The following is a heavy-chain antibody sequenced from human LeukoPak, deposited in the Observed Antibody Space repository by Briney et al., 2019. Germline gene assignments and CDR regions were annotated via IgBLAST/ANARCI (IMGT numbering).Heavy chain of an antibody. V-gene: IGHV3-33*01. CDR3: ARASGSYRYYFDY. D-gene: IGHD1-26*01. Sequence: GGSLRLSCAASGFTFSSYGMHWVRQAPGKGLEWVAVIWYDGSNKYYADSVKGRFTISRDNSKNTLYLQMNSLRAEDTAVYYCARASGSYRYYFDYWGQGTLVTVSS. CDR1: GFTFSSYG. J-gene: IGHJ4*02. CDR2: IWYDGSNK.